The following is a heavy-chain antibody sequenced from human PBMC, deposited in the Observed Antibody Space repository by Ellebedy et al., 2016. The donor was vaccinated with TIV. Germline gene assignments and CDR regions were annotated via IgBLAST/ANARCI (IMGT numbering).Heavy chain of an antibody. CDR3: ARAIIAPRPYYFDS. Sequence: SETLSLTXTVSGGSISSYYWSWIRQPPGKGLEWIGYIYNSGSTNYNPSFNSRVTISVDTSKTQFSLILTSVTAANTAVYYCARAIIAPRPYYFDSWGQGALVTVSS. D-gene: IGHD6-6*01. J-gene: IGHJ4*02. V-gene: IGHV4-59*12. CDR2: IYNSGST. CDR1: GGSISSYY.